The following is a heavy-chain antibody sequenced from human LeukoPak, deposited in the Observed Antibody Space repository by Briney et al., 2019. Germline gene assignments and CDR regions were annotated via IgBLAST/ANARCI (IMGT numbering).Heavy chain of an antibody. V-gene: IGHV4-4*07. CDR1: GGSISSYY. J-gene: IGHJ6*03. CDR3: ARSTNYDILTGWVGYMDV. CDR2: IYTSGST. D-gene: IGHD3-9*01. Sequence: SETLSLTCTVSGGSISSYYWSWIRQPAGKGLEWIGRIYTSGSTNYNPSLKSRVTMSVDTSKNQFSLKLSSVTAADTAVYYCARSTNYDILTGWVGYMDVWGKGTTVTISS.